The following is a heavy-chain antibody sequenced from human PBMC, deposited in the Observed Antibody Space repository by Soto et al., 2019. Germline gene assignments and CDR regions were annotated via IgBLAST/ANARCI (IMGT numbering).Heavy chain of an antibody. CDR3: ARRDRSYYYDSSGSERPFDY. CDR1: GYSFTSYW. Sequence: LGESLKISCKGSGYSFTSYWIGWVRQMPGKGLEWMGIIYPGDSDTRYSPSFQGQVTISADKSISTAYLQWSSLKASDTAMYYCARRDRSYYYDSSGSERPFDYWGQGTLVTVSS. CDR2: IYPGDSDT. D-gene: IGHD3-22*01. V-gene: IGHV5-51*01. J-gene: IGHJ4*02.